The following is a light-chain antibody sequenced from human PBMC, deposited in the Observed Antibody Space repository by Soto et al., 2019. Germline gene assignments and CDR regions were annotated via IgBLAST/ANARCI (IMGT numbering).Light chain of an antibody. CDR2: DVT. CDR3: GSITRSSTSV. Sequence: QSVLTQPASVSGSPGQSITISCTGTSSDVGPYNYVSWYQHHPGKAPKLIIYDVTKRPSGVSNRFSGSKSGNTASLTISGIQAEDEGDYYCGSITRSSTSVFGTGTKLTVL. V-gene: IGLV2-14*01. J-gene: IGLJ1*01. CDR1: SSDVGPYNY.